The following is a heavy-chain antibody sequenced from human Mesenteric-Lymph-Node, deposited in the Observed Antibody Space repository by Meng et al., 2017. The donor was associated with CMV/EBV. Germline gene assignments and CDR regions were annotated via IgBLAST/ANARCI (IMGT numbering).Heavy chain of an antibody. V-gene: IGHV3-23*01. Sequence: GESLKISCAASGFTFSSYAMSWVRQAPGKGLEWVSGISGSGDSTYYADSVKGRFTISRDNSKNTLYLQMNSLRAEDTAVYYCAKVSSLEWLLNYGCLDYWGQGTLVTVSS. D-gene: IGHD3-3*01. CDR3: AKVSSLEWLLNYGCLDY. CDR1: GFTFSSYA. CDR2: ISGSGDST. J-gene: IGHJ4*02.